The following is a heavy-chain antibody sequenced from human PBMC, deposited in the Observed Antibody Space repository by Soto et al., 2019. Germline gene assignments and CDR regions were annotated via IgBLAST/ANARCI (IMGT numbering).Heavy chain of an antibody. CDR2: ISYDGSNK. V-gene: IGHV3-30*18. CDR3: ANKQLVSDIRKSGAFDI. J-gene: IGHJ3*02. CDR1: GFTFSSYG. Sequence: GGSLRLSCAASGFTFSSYGMHWVRQAPGKGLEWVAVISYDGSNKYYADSVKGRFTISRDNSKNTLYLQMNSLRAEDTAVYYCANKQLVSDIRKSGAFDIWGQGTMAT. D-gene: IGHD5-18*01.